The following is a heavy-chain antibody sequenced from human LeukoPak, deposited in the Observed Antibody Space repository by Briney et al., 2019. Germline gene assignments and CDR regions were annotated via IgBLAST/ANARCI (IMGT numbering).Heavy chain of an antibody. J-gene: IGHJ4*02. Sequence: GGSLRLSCAASGFTFSSYAMSWVRQAPGKGLEWVSAISGSGGSTYYADSVKGRFTISRDNSKDTLYLQMNSLRAEDTAVYYCAKDELSGSYYYWGQGTLVTVSS. CDR3: AKDELSGSYYY. D-gene: IGHD1-26*01. CDR1: GFTFSSYA. CDR2: ISGSGGST. V-gene: IGHV3-23*01.